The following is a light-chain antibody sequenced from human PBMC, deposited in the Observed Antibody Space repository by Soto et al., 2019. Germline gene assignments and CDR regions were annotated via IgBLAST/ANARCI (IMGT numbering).Light chain of an antibody. CDR2: SIT. CDR1: SSDVGGHNY. V-gene: IGLV2-11*01. Sequence: QSVLTQTRSVSGSPGQSVTISCTGTSSDVGGHNYVSWYQQHPGKAPKLLISSITKRSSGVPDRFSGSKSGNTAFLTISGLHTDDEADYYCCSYAGNYDYVFGTGTKVTVL. CDR3: CSYAGNYDYV. J-gene: IGLJ1*01.